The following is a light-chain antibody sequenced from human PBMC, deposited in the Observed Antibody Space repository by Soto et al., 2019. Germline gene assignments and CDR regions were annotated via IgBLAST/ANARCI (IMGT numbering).Light chain of an antibody. J-gene: IGLJ1*01. CDR3: ASYAGSNNSV. Sequence: QSVLTQPPSASGSPGQSVTISCTGTSSDVGGYNHVSWYQQNPRKAPKLMIYDVSKRPSGVPARFSGSKSGNTASLTISGLQAEDEADYYCASYAGSNNSVFGTGTKVTVL. CDR2: DVS. CDR1: SSDVGGYNH. V-gene: IGLV2-8*01.